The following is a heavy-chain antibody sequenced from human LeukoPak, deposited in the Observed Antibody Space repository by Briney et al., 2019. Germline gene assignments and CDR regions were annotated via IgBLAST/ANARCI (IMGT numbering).Heavy chain of an antibody. V-gene: IGHV3-23*01. CDR3: AKDRAYYYDSSGYYSDY. D-gene: IGHD3-22*01. Sequence: GGSLRLSCAASGFTFSSYAMSWVRQAPGKGLEWVSAISGSGGSTYYADSVKGRFTISRDNSKNTLYLQMNSLRAEDTAVYYCAKDRAYYYDSSGYYSDYWGQGTLVTVSS. CDR2: ISGSGGST. CDR1: GFTFSSYA. J-gene: IGHJ4*02.